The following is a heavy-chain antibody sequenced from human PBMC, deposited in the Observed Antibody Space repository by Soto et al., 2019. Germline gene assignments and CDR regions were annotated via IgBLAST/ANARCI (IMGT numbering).Heavy chain of an antibody. D-gene: IGHD6-13*01. CDR1: GGSFCGYY. CDR3: ARGLFTTYSSSWYDNWFDP. Sequence: SETLSLTCAFYGGSFCGYYWAWIRQPPGKGLECIGEINHSGSTNYNPSLKSRVTISVDTAKNQFSLKLSAVTAADTAVYYCARGLFTTYSSSWYDNWFDPWGQGTLVTVSS. V-gene: IGHV4-34*01. CDR2: INHSGST. J-gene: IGHJ5*02.